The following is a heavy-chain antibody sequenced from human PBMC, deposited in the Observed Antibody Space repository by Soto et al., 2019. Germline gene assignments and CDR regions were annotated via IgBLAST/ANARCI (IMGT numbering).Heavy chain of an antibody. V-gene: IGHV1-18*04. J-gene: IGHJ5*02. CDR1: GYTFTHYR. CDR2: ISGYNGNT. Sequence: SVKLCCKARGYTFTHYRSGLVRQAPGQGLEWMGWISGYNGNTKYPQSLQGRVTMTTDTSTSTAYMELRSLTSADTAVCYCVRLLLNYQDSGDYYGWFETWGQGTLVTVSS. CDR3: VRLLLNYQDSGDYYGWFET. D-gene: IGHD3-22*01.